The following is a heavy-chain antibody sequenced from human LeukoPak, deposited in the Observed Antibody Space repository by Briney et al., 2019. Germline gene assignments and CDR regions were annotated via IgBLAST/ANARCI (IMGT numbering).Heavy chain of an antibody. J-gene: IGHJ1*01. Sequence: SETLSLTCTVSGGSISSYYWSWIRQPAGKGLEWIGRIYTSGSTNYNPSLKSRVTISVDKSKNQFSLKLSSVTAADTAVYYCARRADDGGHSDWGQGTLVTVSS. CDR2: IYTSGST. V-gene: IGHV4-4*07. CDR1: GGSISSYY. D-gene: IGHD4-23*01. CDR3: ARRADDGGHSD.